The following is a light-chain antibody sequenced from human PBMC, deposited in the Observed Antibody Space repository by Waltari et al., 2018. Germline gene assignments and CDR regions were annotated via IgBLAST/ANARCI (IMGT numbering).Light chain of an antibody. V-gene: IGLV1-51*02. CDR1: SSNTGPNS. CDR3: GTWGDGLNAGV. J-gene: IGLJ3*02. Sequence: QSVLTQPHSVSAAPGQTVTISCSGRSSNTGPNSVAWYQQLPGTAHNLLSYEKDRRTSWVPDRVSGSKGAASAALGSTGLQTGDEADYYCGTWGDGLNAGVFGVGTKLTVL. CDR2: EKD.